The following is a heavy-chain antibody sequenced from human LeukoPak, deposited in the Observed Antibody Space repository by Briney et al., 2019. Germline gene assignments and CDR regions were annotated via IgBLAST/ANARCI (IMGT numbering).Heavy chain of an antibody. J-gene: IGHJ6*02. V-gene: IGHV4-59*01. CDR1: GGSISSYY. D-gene: IGHD2-15*01. Sequence: PSETLSLTCTVSGGSISSYYWSWIPQPPGKGLEWFGYIYYSGSTNYNPSLKSRVTISVDTSKNQFSLKLSSVTAADTAVYYCARDRVVVVAGLGYYYGVDVWGQGTTVTVSS. CDR3: ARDRVVVVAGLGYYYGVDV. CDR2: IYYSGST.